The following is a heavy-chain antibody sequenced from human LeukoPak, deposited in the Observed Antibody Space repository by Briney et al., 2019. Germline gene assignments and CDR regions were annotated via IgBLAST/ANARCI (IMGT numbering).Heavy chain of an antibody. CDR1: GFTFSSYA. D-gene: IGHD4-17*01. J-gene: IGHJ4*02. CDR2: ISGSGGST. V-gene: IGHV3-23*01. Sequence: GGTLRLSCVASGFTFSSYAMSWVRQAPGKGLEWVSAISGSGGSTYYADSVKGRFTISRDNSKNTLYLQMNSLRAEDTAVYYCAKDHDYGDLYYFDSWGQGTLVTVSS. CDR3: AKDHDYGDLYYFDS.